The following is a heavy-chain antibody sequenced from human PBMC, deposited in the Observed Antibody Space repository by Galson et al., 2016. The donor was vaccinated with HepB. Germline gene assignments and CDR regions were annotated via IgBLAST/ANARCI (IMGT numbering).Heavy chain of an antibody. CDR2: TYPGDSDT. D-gene: IGHD2-15*01. CDR3: ARRGPLEGGGYDY. CDR1: GYSFTNYW. Sequence: QSGAEVKKPGESLKISCKGSGYSFTNYWIGWVRQMPGKGLEWMGITYPGDSDTKYSPPLQGQVTISADKSITTAYLQWSSLKASDTAMYYCARRGPLEGGGYDYWGQGTLVSVSS. J-gene: IGHJ4*02. V-gene: IGHV5-51*01.